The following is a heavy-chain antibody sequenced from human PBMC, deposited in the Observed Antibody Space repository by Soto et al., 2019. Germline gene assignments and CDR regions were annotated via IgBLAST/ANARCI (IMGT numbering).Heavy chain of an antibody. CDR2: INPNGGST. Sequence: ASVKVSCKAPAVTFTSYFMHWVRQAPGHGLEWIGVINPNGGSTKFAQRFQGRVTMTRDTSMTTVYMEMSGLTSDDTAVYYCAREEQTGANYYLDYWGQGTLVTVSS. J-gene: IGHJ4*02. CDR3: AREEQTGANYYLDY. CDR1: AVTFTSYF. V-gene: IGHV1-46*01. D-gene: IGHD7-27*01.